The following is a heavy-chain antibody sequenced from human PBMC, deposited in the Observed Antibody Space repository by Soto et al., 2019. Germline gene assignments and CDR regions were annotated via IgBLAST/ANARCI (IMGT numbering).Heavy chain of an antibody. CDR3: ARDLHGDPYY. V-gene: IGHV1-18*01. J-gene: IGHJ4*02. D-gene: IGHD4-17*01. CDR1: GYTFTSYG. Sequence: QVQLVQSGAEVKKPGASVKVSCKASGYTFTSYGISWVRQAPGQGLEWMGWISAYNGKTNYEQNLQRRVNTTTDTSTSTCDMELRSVRSDYTAVDSCARDLHGDPYYWGQGALVTFSA. CDR2: ISAYNGKT.